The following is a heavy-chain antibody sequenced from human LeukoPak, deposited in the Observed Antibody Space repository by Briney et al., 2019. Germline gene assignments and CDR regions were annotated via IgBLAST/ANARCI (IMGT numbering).Heavy chain of an antibody. Sequence: PGGSLRLSCAASGFTFSSYSMNWVRQAPGKGLEWVSSISSSSSYIYYADSVKGRFTISRDNAKNSLYLQMNSLRAEDTAVYYCARDRPPYEEQWLVRDAFDIWGQGTMVTVSS. J-gene: IGHJ3*02. CDR3: ARDRPPYEEQWLVRDAFDI. CDR1: GFTFSSYS. CDR2: ISSSSSYI. D-gene: IGHD6-19*01. V-gene: IGHV3-21*01.